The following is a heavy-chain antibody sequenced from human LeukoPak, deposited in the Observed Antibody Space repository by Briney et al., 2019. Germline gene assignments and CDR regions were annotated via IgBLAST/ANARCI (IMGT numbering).Heavy chain of an antibody. V-gene: IGHV1-69-2*01. CDR3: ANSGYSYGRTFDY. J-gene: IGHJ4*02. CDR1: GYTFTDYY. Sequence: ASVKVSCKVSGYTFTDYYMHWVQQAPGKGLEWMGFVDPEGGETIYAEKFQGRVTITADTSTDTAYMELSSLRSEDTAVYYCANSGYSYGRTFDYWGQGTLVTVSS. D-gene: IGHD5-18*01. CDR2: VDPEGGET.